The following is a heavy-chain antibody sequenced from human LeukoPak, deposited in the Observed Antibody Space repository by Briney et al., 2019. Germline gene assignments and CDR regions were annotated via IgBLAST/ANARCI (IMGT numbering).Heavy chain of an antibody. D-gene: IGHD6-19*01. CDR1: GFIFKDYG. CDR3: AKREAVTVTAEWDYLDY. V-gene: IGHV3-30*18. Sequence: PGGSLRLSCAASGFIFKDYGMHWVRQAPGKGLEWVAVISYDGTRQFYADSVKGRFAISRDNSNNTMYLQMNSLRPEDTAVYYCAKREAVTVTAEWDYLDYWGQGILVTVSS. CDR2: ISYDGTRQ. J-gene: IGHJ4*02.